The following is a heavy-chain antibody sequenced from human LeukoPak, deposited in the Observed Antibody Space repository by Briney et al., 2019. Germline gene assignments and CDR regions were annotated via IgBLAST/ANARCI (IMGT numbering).Heavy chain of an antibody. J-gene: IGHJ1*01. CDR1: GFTFSSYW. CDR2: IKQDGSEK. V-gene: IGHV3-7*04. CDR3: ARTVTYTQTKYFQH. D-gene: IGHD4-17*01. Sequence: TGGSLRLSCAASGFTFSSYWMSWVRQAPGKGLEWVANIKQDGSEKYYVDSVKGRFTISRDNAKNSLYLQMNSLRAEDTAVYYCARTVTYTQTKYFQHWGQGTLVTVSS.